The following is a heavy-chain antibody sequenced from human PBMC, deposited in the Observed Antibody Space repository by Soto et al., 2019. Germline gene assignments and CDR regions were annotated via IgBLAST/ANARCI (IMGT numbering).Heavy chain of an antibody. Sequence: GESLKISCKGSGYSFTSYWIGWVRQMPGKGLEWMGIIYPGDSDTRYSPSFQGQVTISADNAKNSLYLQMNSLRAEDTAVYYCARDFLLNRKERGTYGMDVWGQGTTVTVSS. CDR1: GYSFTSYW. J-gene: IGHJ6*02. CDR3: ARDFLLNRKERGTYGMDV. D-gene: IGHD2-8*02. V-gene: IGHV5-51*01. CDR2: IYPGDSDT.